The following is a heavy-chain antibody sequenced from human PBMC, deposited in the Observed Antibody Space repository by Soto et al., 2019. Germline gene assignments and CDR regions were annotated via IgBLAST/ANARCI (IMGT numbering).Heavy chain of an antibody. J-gene: IGHJ4*02. Sequence: SETLSLTCSVSGGSVSNKTYYWSWIRQPPGKRLEWIGYVYYSGTTNYNPSLKSRVTISVDLSKNQFSLRLSSVTTADTALYYCSRPTAVPNPLRARGGFDSWGQVTRVAVSS. V-gene: IGHV4-61*01. D-gene: IGHD2-8*01. CDR2: VYYSGTT. CDR3: SRPTAVPNPLRARGGFDS. CDR1: GGSVSNKTYY.